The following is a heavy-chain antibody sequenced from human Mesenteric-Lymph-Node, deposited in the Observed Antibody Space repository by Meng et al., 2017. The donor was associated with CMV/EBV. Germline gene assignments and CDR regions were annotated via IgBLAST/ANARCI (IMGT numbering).Heavy chain of an antibody. CDR1: GFTFDDYS. CDR2: INWNGDTI. D-gene: IGHD6-13*01. J-gene: IGHJ4*02. CDR3: ARMRLGAVVSYYFDY. Sequence: GESLKISCAASGFTFDDYSMGWVRQAPGKGLEWVSGINWNGDTISYAESVKGRFTISRDNAKNSLYLQMSSLRVEDTAVYYCARMRLGAVVSYYFDYWGQGTLVTVSS. V-gene: IGHV3-20*04.